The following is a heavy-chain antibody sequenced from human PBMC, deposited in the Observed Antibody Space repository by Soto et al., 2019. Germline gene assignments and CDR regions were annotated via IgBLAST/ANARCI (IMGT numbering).Heavy chain of an antibody. D-gene: IGHD4-17*01. CDR2: INTGNGNT. Sequence: ASVKVSCKASGYAFTRYAMQWVRQAPGQGLEWMGWINTGNGNTHYSQKFQGRVTFTRDASATTAYMELSSLTSEDTAVYYCARNVDYFDPWGLGTLVTVSS. CDR1: GYAFTRYA. CDR3: ARNVDYFDP. V-gene: IGHV1-3*04. J-gene: IGHJ5*02.